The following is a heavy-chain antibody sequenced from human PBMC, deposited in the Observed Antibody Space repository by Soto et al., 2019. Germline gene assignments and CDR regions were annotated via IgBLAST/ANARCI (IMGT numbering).Heavy chain of an antibody. Sequence: ASVKVSCKASGYTFTGYYMHLVRQAPGQGLEWMGWINPNSGGTNYAQKFQGWVTMTRDTSISTAYMELSRLRSDDTAVYYCARAQRILQTYYYYGMDVWGQGTTVTVSS. CDR3: ARAQRILQTYYYYGMDV. D-gene: IGHD3-3*01. CDR1: GYTFTGYY. V-gene: IGHV1-2*04. CDR2: INPNSGGT. J-gene: IGHJ6*02.